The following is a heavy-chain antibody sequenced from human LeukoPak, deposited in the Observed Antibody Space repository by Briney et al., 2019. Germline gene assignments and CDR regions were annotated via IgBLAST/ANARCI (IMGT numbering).Heavy chain of an antibody. CDR1: GYSISSGYY. CDR3: ALSTGVGATFFDY. V-gene: IGHV4-38-2*02. CDR2: IYHSGST. J-gene: IGHJ4*02. D-gene: IGHD1-26*01. Sequence: SETLSLTCTVSGYSISSGYYWGWIRQPPGKGLEWIGSIYHSGSTYYNPSLKSRVTISVDTSKNQFSLKLSSVTAADTAVYYCALSTGVGATFFDYWGQGTLVTVSS.